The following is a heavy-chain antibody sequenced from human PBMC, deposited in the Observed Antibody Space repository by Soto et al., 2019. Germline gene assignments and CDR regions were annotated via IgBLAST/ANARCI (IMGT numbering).Heavy chain of an antibody. J-gene: IGHJ6*04. V-gene: IGHV1-69*12. D-gene: IGHD4-4*01. CDR1: GGTFSSYA. CDR3: ARWVSTPVTAELNYGMDV. CDR2: IIPIFGTA. Sequence: QVQLVQSGAEVKKPGSSVKVSCKASGGTFSSYAISWVRQAPGQGLEWMGGIIPIFGTANYAQKFQGRVTITADEATSTAYMEVSSLRSEDTAVYYCARWVSTPVTAELNYGMDVWGEGTTVTVSS.